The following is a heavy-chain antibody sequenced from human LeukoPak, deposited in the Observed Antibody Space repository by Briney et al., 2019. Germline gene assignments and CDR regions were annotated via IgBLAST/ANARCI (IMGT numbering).Heavy chain of an antibody. CDR3: ASIRRDGYNYHRY. Sequence: GGSLRLSCAPSGFNLRSYSMNGVGPAPAKGREWVSCISSSSSYIYYADSVKGRFTISRDNAKNSLYLQMNSLRAEDTAVYYCASIRRDGYNYHRYWGQGTLVTVSS. CDR2: ISSSSSYI. D-gene: IGHD5-24*01. J-gene: IGHJ4*02. CDR1: GFNLRSYS. V-gene: IGHV3-21*01.